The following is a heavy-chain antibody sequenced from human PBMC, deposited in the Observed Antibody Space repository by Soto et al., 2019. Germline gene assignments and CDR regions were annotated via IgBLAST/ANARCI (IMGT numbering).Heavy chain of an antibody. Sequence: QVQLVESGGGVVQPGRSLRLSCAASGFTFSSHSMHWVRQAPGKGLEWVAVIWYDGNNKYYADSVKGRLPISRDNSKNPLYLQMNRQRPEDTAVYFCARGAQIVEVPASQLDLWGRGTLVTVSS. D-gene: IGHD2-2*01. CDR1: GFTFSSHS. V-gene: IGHV3-33*01. J-gene: IGHJ2*01. CDR3: ARGAQIVEVPASQLDL. CDR2: IWYDGNNK.